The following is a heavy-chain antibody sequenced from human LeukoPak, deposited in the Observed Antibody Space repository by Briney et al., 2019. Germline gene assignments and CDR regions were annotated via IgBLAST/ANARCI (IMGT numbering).Heavy chain of an antibody. J-gene: IGHJ4*02. V-gene: IGHV3-48*03. CDR3: ARSPLRGSRYFVY. CDR2: ISGSGMPI. Sequence: QAGGSLRLSCAVSGFTFSSFGINWVRQAPGKGLEWLTYISGSGMPIYYAESVKGRFTISRDNAKNSLSLQMNGLRAEDTAVYFCARSPLRGSRYFVYWGQGALVTVSS. D-gene: IGHD6-6*01. CDR1: GFTFSSFG.